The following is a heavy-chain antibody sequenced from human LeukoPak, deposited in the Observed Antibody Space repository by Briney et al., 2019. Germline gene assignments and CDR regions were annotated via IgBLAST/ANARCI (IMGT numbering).Heavy chain of an antibody. J-gene: IGHJ3*02. CDR3: GRIVLMVYAHHDAFDI. CDR2: IKQDGSEK. CDR1: GFTFSSYW. Sequence: PGGSLRLSCAASGFTFSSYWMSWVRQAPGKGLEWVANIKQDGSEKYYVDSVKGRFTISRDNAKNSLYLQMNSLRAEDTAVYYCGRIVLMVYAHHDAFDIWGQGTMVTVSS. D-gene: IGHD2-8*01. V-gene: IGHV3-7*01.